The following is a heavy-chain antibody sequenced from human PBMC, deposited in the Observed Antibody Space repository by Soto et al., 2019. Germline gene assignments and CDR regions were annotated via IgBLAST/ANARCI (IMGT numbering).Heavy chain of an antibody. D-gene: IGHD2-2*03. J-gene: IGHJ6*02. V-gene: IGHV1-69*12. CDR3: ARDTMDIVLVPAASWGLLDFYGMDV. Sequence: QVPLVQSGAEVKKPGSSVKVSCKASGGTFSSYAISWVRQAPGQGLEWMGGIIPIFGTANYAQKFQGRVTITADESTSPAYMEPSSLRSEDTAVYCCARDTMDIVLVPAASWGLLDFYGMDVWGQGTTVTVSS. CDR2: IIPIFGTA. CDR1: GGTFSSYA.